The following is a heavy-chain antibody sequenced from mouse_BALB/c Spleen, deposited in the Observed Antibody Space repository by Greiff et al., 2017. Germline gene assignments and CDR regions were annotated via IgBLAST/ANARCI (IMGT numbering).Heavy chain of an antibody. CDR2: INPSTGYT. CDR3: TRGGTKDY. CDR1: GYTFTSYW. V-gene: IGHV1-7*01. D-gene: IGHD3-3*01. Sequence: VQLQQSGAELAKPGASVKMSCKASGYTFTSYWMHWVKQRPGQGLEWIGYINPSTGYTEYNQKFKDKATLTADKSSSTAYMELRSLTSEDSAVYYCTRGGTKDYWGQGTTLTVSS. J-gene: IGHJ2*01.